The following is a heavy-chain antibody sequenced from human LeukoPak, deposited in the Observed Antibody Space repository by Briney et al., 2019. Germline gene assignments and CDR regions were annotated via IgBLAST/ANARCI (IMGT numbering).Heavy chain of an antibody. Sequence: GESLKISCKGSGYSFTTYWIGWVRQMPGKGLEWVGIIYPGDSDTRYSPSFQGQVTISADKSISTAYLQWSSLKASDTAMYYCARLITMVRGVMGYFDYSGQGTLVTVSS. CDR2: IYPGDSDT. CDR1: GYSFTTYW. D-gene: IGHD3-10*01. CDR3: ARLITMVRGVMGYFDY. V-gene: IGHV5-51*01. J-gene: IGHJ4*02.